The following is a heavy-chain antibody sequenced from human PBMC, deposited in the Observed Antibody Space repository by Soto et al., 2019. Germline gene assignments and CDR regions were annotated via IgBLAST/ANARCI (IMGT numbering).Heavy chain of an antibody. D-gene: IGHD2-15*01. Sequence: SETLSLTCTVSGGSISSSRCHWGWIRQPPGKGLEWIASIKYSGTTFYNPSLKSRVTLSVDTSKNQFALKLSSVTAAETAVYYCARGGYCSGGRCYPNDAFDIWGQGTMVTVSS. CDR2: IKYSGTT. CDR1: GGSISSSRCH. CDR3: ARGGYCSGGRCYPNDAFDI. V-gene: IGHV4-39*01. J-gene: IGHJ3*02.